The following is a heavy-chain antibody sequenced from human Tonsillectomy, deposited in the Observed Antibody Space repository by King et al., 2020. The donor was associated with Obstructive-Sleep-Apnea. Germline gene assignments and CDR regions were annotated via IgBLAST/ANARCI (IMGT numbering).Heavy chain of an antibody. CDR1: GFTFSSYA. D-gene: IGHD2-2*01. CDR3: ARDREGYCSSTSCPGYYGMDV. J-gene: IGHJ6*02. V-gene: IGHV3-30-3*01. Sequence: QLVQSGGGVVQPGRSLRLSCAASGFTFSSYAMHWVRQAPGKGLEWVAVISYDGSNKYYSDSVKGRFTISRDNSKNTLYLQMNSLRAEDTAVYYRARDREGYCSSTSCPGYYGMDVWGQGTTVTVSS. CDR2: ISYDGSNK.